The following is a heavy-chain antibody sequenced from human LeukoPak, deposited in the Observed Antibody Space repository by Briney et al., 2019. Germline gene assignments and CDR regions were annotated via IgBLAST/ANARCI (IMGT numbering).Heavy chain of an antibody. CDR1: GFTFSSYA. V-gene: IGHV3-23*01. CDR2: ISGSGGSK. J-gene: IGHJ2*01. Sequence: PGGSLRVSCAASGFTFSSYAMNWVRQAPGKGLEWVSNISGSGGSKNYADSVKGRVTISRDTSKNTLYLQMNSLRAEATAEYYCARHRLRSPYHWYFDLWGRGALVTVSS. CDR3: ARHRLRSPYHWYFDL. D-gene: IGHD4-17*01.